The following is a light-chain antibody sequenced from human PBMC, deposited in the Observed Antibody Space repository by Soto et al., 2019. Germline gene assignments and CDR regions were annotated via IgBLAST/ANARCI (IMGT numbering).Light chain of an antibody. V-gene: IGKV3-15*01. CDR3: QQYNNWPPGT. Sequence: IVMTQSPATLSVSPGERATLSCRASQSVSSNLAWYQQKPGQAPRLLIYGASTRDTGIPARFSGSGSGTEFTLTISSLQSEDFAVYYCQQYNNWPPGTFGQGTQVEIK. J-gene: IGKJ1*01. CDR1: QSVSSN. CDR2: GAS.